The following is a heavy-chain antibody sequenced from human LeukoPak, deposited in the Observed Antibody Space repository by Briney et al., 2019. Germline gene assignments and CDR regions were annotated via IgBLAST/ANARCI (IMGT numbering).Heavy chain of an antibody. Sequence: PSETLSLTCAVYGGSFSGYYWSWIRQPPGKGLEWIAYISYSGSTNYNPSLKSRVTISVDTSKNQFSLKLSSVTAADTAVYYCARGGYIYDSSGYYARFDYWGQGTLVTVSS. CDR1: GGSFSGYY. D-gene: IGHD3-22*01. J-gene: IGHJ4*02. CDR2: ISYSGST. CDR3: ARGGYIYDSSGYYARFDY. V-gene: IGHV4-59*01.